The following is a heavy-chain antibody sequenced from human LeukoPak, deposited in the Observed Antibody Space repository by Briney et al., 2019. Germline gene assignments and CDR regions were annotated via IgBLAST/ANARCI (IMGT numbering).Heavy chain of an antibody. CDR1: GFPFRSYA. CDR3: YTGRASRGFDY. Sequence: GGSLRLSCAASGFPFRSYAMHWVRQAPGKGLEYVSAITLDGISTYYANSVKGRFTISRDNSKNTLYLQMNSLRAEDTAVYYCYTGRASRGFDYWGQGTLVTVSS. J-gene: IGHJ4*02. V-gene: IGHV3-64*01. D-gene: IGHD2-8*02. CDR2: ITLDGIST.